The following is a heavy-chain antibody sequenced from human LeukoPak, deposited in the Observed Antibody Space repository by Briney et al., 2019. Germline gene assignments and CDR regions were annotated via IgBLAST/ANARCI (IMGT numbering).Heavy chain of an antibody. V-gene: IGHV4-4*07. J-gene: IGHJ6*03. Sequence: PSETLYLTCTGSGSSISSYYWSWIRQPAGKGLEWIGRIYASRTTNYNTSLKSRVTISEDKSKNQFSLKLTSVTAADTAVYYCARDSPYYYYYYMDVWGKGTTVTVSS. CDR2: IYASRTT. CDR3: ARDSPYYYYYYMDV. CDR1: GSSISSYY.